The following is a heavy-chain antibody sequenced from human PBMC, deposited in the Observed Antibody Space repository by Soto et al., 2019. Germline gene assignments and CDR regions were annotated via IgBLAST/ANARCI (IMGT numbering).Heavy chain of an antibody. CDR1: GGSISRNSYY. V-gene: IGHV4-39*01. CDR3: ARHDWNGVDY. CDR2: IYYSGST. J-gene: IGHJ4*02. Sequence: QMQLQESGPGLVKPSETLSLTCTVSGGSISRNSYYWGWIRQPPGKGLEWIGSIYYSGSTSYNPSLKLRVTISVDTSKNQFSLKLSSLTAADTAVYYCARHDWNGVDYWGQGTLVTVSS. D-gene: IGHD1-1*01.